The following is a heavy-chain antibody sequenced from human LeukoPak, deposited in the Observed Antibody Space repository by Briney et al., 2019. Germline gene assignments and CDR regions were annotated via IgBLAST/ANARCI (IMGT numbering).Heavy chain of an antibody. CDR2: ISSSGSTI. CDR3: ARAGGWYPFDY. D-gene: IGHD6-19*01. V-gene: IGHV3-48*03. CDR1: GFTFSSYE. Sequence: TGGSLRLSCAASGFTFSSYEMNWVRQAPVKGLEWVSYISSSGSTIYYADPVKGRFTISRDNAKNSLYLQMNSLRAEDTAVYYCARAGGWYPFDYWGQGTLVTVSS. J-gene: IGHJ4*02.